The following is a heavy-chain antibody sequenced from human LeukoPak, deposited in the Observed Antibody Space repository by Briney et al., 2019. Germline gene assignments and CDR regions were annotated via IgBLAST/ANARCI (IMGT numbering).Heavy chain of an antibody. CDR1: GGSFSGYY. J-gene: IGHJ4*02. CDR2: INHSGST. D-gene: IGHD3-10*01. CDR3: ARGAHYYGPGSYLY. V-gene: IGHV4-34*01. Sequence: PSETLSLTCAVYGGSFSGYYWSWIRQPPGKGLEWIGEINHSGSTNYNPSLKSRVTISVDTSKNQFSLKLSSVTAADTAVYYCARGAHYYGPGSYLYWGQGTLVTVSS.